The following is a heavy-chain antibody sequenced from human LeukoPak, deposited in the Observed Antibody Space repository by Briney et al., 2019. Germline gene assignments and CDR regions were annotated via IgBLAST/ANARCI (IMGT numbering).Heavy chain of an antibody. Sequence: PGGSLRLSCAASGFTFSSYAMSWVRQAPGKGLEWVSAISGSGGSTYYADSVKGRFTISRDNSKNTLYLQMNSLRAEDTAVYYCAKVGYCSSTSCYMGAFSNFDYWGQGTLVTVSS. CDR3: AKVGYCSSTSCYMGAFSNFDY. J-gene: IGHJ4*02. D-gene: IGHD2-2*02. V-gene: IGHV3-23*01. CDR1: GFTFSSYA. CDR2: ISGSGGST.